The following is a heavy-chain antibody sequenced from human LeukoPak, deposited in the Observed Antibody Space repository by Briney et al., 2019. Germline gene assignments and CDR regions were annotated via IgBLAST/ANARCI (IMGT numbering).Heavy chain of an antibody. D-gene: IGHD1-26*01. J-gene: IGHJ4*02. Sequence: SETLSLTCTVSGGSISSYYWSWIRQPPGKGLEWIGYIYYSGSTNYNPSLKSRVTISVDKSKNQFSLKLSSVTAADTAVYYCARDDQVGATHFDYWGQGTLVTVSS. V-gene: IGHV4-59*12. CDR2: IYYSGST. CDR1: GGSISSYY. CDR3: ARDDQVGATHFDY.